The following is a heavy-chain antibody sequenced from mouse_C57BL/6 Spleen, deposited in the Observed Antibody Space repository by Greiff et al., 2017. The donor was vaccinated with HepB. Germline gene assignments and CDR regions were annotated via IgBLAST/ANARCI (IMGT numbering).Heavy chain of an antibody. Sequence: VQLQQPGAELVMPGASVKLSCKASGYTFTSYWMHWVKQRPGQGLEWIGEIDPSDSYTNYNQKFKGKSTLTVDKSSSTAYMQLSSLTSEDSAVYFCARIITTVVDPYYFDYWGQGTTLTVSS. V-gene: IGHV1-69*01. CDR1: GYTFTSYW. CDR2: IDPSDSYT. D-gene: IGHD1-1*01. CDR3: ARIITTVVDPYYFDY. J-gene: IGHJ2*01.